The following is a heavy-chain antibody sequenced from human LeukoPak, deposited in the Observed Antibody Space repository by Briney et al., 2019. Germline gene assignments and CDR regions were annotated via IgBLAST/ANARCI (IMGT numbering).Heavy chain of an antibody. V-gene: IGHV3-30*18. CDR2: ISYDGSNK. D-gene: IGHD6-19*01. CDR3: AKGSSGWYGPLDY. Sequence: GGSLRLSCAASGFTFSSYGMHWVRQAPGKGLEWVAVISYDGSNKYYADSVKGRFTISRDNSKNTLYLQMNSLRAEDTAVYYCAKGSSGWYGPLDYWGQGTLVTVS. CDR1: GFTFSSYG. J-gene: IGHJ4*02.